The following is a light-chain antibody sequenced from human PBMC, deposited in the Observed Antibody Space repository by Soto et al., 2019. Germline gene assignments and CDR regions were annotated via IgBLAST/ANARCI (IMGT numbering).Light chain of an antibody. Sequence: DIQMSQSPSTLSASVGDRVTITCRASQSVRSWLAWYQQKPGRAPKFLIYDASSLESGVPSRFSGSGSGTEFTLTISSLQPDDFATYYCQQYNSYSGTFGQGTKVDIK. CDR2: DAS. J-gene: IGKJ1*01. V-gene: IGKV1-5*01. CDR1: QSVRSW. CDR3: QQYNSYSGT.